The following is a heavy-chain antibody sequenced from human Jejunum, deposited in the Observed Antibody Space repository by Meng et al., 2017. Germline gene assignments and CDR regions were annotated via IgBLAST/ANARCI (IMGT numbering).Heavy chain of an antibody. CDR2: ITGSGGST. CDR3: ARLVRQ. Sequence: GESLKISCAASGFTFSSPTMSWVRQAPGKGLEWVSSITGSGGSTYYADSVKGRFTISSDNSKNTLYLEMNSLRAEDTAVYYCARLVRQWGQGTLVTGAS. V-gene: IGHV3-23*01. J-gene: IGHJ4*02. D-gene: IGHD3-10*02. CDR1: GFTFSSPT.